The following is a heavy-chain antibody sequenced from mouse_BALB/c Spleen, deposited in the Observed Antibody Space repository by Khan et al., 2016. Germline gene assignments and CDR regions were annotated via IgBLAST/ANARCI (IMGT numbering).Heavy chain of an antibody. CDR3: ARGWDGYFDV. Sequence: QGELQEPGAGVARTGASVKLSCKASGYTFNSYWKPWVKQGPGQGLEWIGAIYPGDGDTRYNQKFKGKATLTADKSSSTAYMQLSSLASEDSAVYYCARGWDGYFDVWGAGTTVTVSS. CDR1: GYTFNSYW. D-gene: IGHD2-3*01. V-gene: IGHV1-87*01. J-gene: IGHJ1*01. CDR2: IYPGDGDT.